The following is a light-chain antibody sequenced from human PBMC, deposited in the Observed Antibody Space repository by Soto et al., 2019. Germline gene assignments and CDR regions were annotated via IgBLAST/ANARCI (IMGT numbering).Light chain of an antibody. V-gene: IGKV3-15*01. CDR2: DGS. Sequence: EIVMTQSPATLSASPGERAALSYRASQSVSSYLAWYQQKPGQAPRLLMYDGSTRATGIPARFSGSGSGTEFTLTISSLQSEDFAVYYCQQYGNWPPWTFGQGTKVEIK. J-gene: IGKJ1*01. CDR1: QSVSSY. CDR3: QQYGNWPPWT.